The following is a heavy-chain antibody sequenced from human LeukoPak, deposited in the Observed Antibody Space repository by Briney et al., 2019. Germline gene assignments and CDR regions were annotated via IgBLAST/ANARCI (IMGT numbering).Heavy chain of an antibody. CDR3: ARETRTITRWLQPGGWFDP. J-gene: IGHJ5*02. Sequence: PGGSLRLSCAASGFTFSSYAMSWVRQAPGKGLEWVSTISGSGGSTYYADSVKGRFTISRDNSKNTLYLQMNSLRAEDTAVYYCARETRTITRWLQPGGWFDPWGQGTLVTVSS. CDR1: GFTFSSYA. D-gene: IGHD5-24*01. V-gene: IGHV3-23*01. CDR2: ISGSGGST.